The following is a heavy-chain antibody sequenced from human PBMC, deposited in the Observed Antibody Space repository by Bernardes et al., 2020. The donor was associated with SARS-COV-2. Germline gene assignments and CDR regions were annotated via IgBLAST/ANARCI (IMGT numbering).Heavy chain of an antibody. Sequence: SLRLSCAASGFTFSSYGMHWVRQAPGKGLEWVAVIWYDGSNKYYADSVKGRFTISRDNSKNTLYLQMNSLRAEDTAVYYCARDHSSSWYSYYGMDVWGQGTTVTVSS. CDR2: IWYDGSNK. V-gene: IGHV3-33*08. CDR3: ARDHSSSWYSYYGMDV. CDR1: GFTFSSYG. D-gene: IGHD6-13*01. J-gene: IGHJ6*02.